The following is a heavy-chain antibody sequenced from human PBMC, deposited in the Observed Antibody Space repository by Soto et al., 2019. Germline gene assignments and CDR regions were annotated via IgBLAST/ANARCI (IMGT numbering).Heavy chain of an antibody. CDR1: GFTFSSYA. D-gene: IGHD4-17*01. V-gene: IGHV3-30-3*01. J-gene: IGHJ4*02. Sequence: QVKLVESGGGVVQPGRSLRLSCAASGFTFSSYAMHWVRQAPGKGLEWVAVISYDGSNKYYADSVKGRFTISRDNSKNTLYLQMNSLRAEDTAVYYCARGDYEDYWGQGTLVTVSS. CDR2: ISYDGSNK. CDR3: ARGDYEDY.